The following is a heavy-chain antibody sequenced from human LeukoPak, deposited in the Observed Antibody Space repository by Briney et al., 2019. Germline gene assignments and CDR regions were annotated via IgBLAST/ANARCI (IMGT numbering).Heavy chain of an antibody. D-gene: IGHD6-19*01. V-gene: IGHV1-8*02. J-gene: IGHJ4*02. CDR1: GYIFGSYD. Sequence: ASVKVSCKASGYIFGSYDINWVRQAAGQGLEWMGWMNPNSGNTGYAQKFQGRVTMTRNTSISTAYMELSSLRSEDTAVYYCARGFLAVAGPDYWGQGTLVTVSS. CDR2: MNPNSGNT. CDR3: ARGFLAVAGPDY.